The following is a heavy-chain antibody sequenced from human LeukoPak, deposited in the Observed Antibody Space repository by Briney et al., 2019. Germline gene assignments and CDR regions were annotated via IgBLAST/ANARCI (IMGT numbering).Heavy chain of an antibody. Sequence: ASVKVTCKASGDTFSSDAISWVRQAPGQGLEWMGGIIPIFGTANYAQKFQGRVTITADESTSTAYMELSSLRSEDTAVYYCARGRMAGTYVFDSWGQGTLVTVSS. CDR3: ARGRMAGTYVFDS. D-gene: IGHD6-19*01. V-gene: IGHV1-69*13. J-gene: IGHJ4*02. CDR2: IIPIFGTA. CDR1: GDTFSSDA.